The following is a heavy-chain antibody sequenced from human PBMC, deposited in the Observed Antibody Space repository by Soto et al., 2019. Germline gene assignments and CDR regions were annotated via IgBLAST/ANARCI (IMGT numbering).Heavy chain of an antibody. J-gene: IGHJ4*02. CDR3: ARDSPRYFDWLLGD. D-gene: IGHD3-9*01. CDR1: GFAFSKYN. V-gene: IGHV3-33*01. Sequence: QVQLVESGGGVVQPGRSLRLSCAASGFAFSKYNMHWVRQAPGKGLEWVALIYYDGTNEKYADSVKGRFTISRDNSKNTLDLQMTRLKAEDPAVYYWARDSPRYFDWLLGDWGQGTLVTVSS. CDR2: IYYDGTNE.